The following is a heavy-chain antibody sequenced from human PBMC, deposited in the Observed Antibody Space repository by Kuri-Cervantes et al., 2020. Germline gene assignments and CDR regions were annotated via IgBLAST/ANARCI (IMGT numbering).Heavy chain of an antibody. Sequence: GSLRLSCTVSGGSISSSSYYWGWIRQPSGKGLEWIGSIYYSGSTYYNPSLKSRVTISVDTSNNQFSLRLSSVTAADTAVYYCARVHCGYSYGFDFWGQGSLVTVSS. CDR1: GGSISSSSYY. V-gene: IGHV4-39*07. D-gene: IGHD3-22*01. J-gene: IGHJ4*02. CDR3: ARVHCGYSYGFDF. CDR2: IYYSGST.